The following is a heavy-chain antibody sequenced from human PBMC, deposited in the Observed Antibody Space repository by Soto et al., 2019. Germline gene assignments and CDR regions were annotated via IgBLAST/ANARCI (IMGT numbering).Heavy chain of an antibody. CDR2: INHSGST. CDR1: GGSSSGYS. V-gene: IGHV4-34*01. J-gene: IGHJ5*02. Sequence: PPETLFLTCAVYGGSSSGYSWTWIRQPPGTGLEWIGEINHSGSTNYNPSLKSRVTISVDTSKNQFFLKLSSVTAADTAVYYCARVGGINWFDPWGQGTLVTV. D-gene: IGHD1-20*01. CDR3: ARVGGINWFDP.